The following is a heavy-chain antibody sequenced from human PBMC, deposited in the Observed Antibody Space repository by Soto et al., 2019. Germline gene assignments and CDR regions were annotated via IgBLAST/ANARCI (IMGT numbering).Heavy chain of an antibody. CDR2: INHSGST. Sequence: QVQLQQWGAGLLKPSETLSLTCAVYGGSFSGYYWSWIRQPPGKGLEWIGEINHSGSTNYNPSLKSRVTLSVDTSKHQFSLQLSSVTAAVTAVYYFASAHRLLWFVEFPLAYWGEGTLDILSS. CDR1: GGSFSGYY. V-gene: IGHV4-34*01. J-gene: IGHJ4*02. D-gene: IGHD3-10*01. CDR3: ASAHRLLWFVEFPLAY.